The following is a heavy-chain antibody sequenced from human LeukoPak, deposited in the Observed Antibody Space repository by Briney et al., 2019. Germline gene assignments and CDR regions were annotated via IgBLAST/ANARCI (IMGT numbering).Heavy chain of an antibody. J-gene: IGHJ4*02. CDR3: AKISVSNYYGSGSTFDY. D-gene: IGHD3-10*01. Sequence: AGGSLRLSCAASGFTFSNYWMHWVRQAPGKGLEWVAFIRYDGSNKYYADSVKGRFTISRDNSKNTLYLQMNSLRAEDTAVYYCAKISVSNYYGSGSTFDYWGQGTLVTVSS. V-gene: IGHV3-30*02. CDR2: IRYDGSNK. CDR1: GFTFSNYW.